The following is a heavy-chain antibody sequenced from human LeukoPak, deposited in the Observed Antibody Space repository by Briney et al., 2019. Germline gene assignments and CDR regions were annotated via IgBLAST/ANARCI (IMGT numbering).Heavy chain of an antibody. CDR2: IDYSGST. J-gene: IGHJ4*02. Sequence: PSETLSLTCTVSDGSISSSSSSSFWGWIRQPPGKGLEWIGSIDYSGSTNYNPSLKSRVTISVDTSKNQFSLKLSSVTAADTAVYYCARHVWLQPFDYWGQGTLVTVSS. CDR3: ARHVWLQPFDY. D-gene: IGHD3-9*01. V-gene: IGHV4-39*01. CDR1: DGSISSSSSSSF.